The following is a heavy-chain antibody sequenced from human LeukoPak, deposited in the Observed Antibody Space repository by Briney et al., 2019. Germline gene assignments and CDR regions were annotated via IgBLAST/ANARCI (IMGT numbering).Heavy chain of an antibody. Sequence: ASVKVSCKASGGTFSSYAISWVLQAPGQGLEWMGGIIPIFGTANYAQKFQGRVTITTDESTSTAYMELSSLRSEGTAVYYCARATYYYDSSGYYSWYYFDYWGQGTLVTVSS. V-gene: IGHV1-69*05. CDR2: IIPIFGTA. CDR3: ARATYYYDSSGYYSWYYFDY. J-gene: IGHJ4*02. CDR1: GGTFSSYA. D-gene: IGHD3-22*01.